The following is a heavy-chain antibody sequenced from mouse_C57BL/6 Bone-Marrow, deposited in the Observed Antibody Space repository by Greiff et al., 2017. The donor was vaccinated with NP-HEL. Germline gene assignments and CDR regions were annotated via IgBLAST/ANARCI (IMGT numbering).Heavy chain of an antibody. CDR1: GYTFTSYG. Sequence: QVQLQQSGAELARPGASVKLSCKASGYTFTSYGISWVKQRTGQGLEWIGEIYPRSGNTYYNEKLKGKATLTADKSSSTAYMQLRSLISEDSAVYFCARRNPRYCYGSILACFACWGQVALVTVSA. J-gene: IGHJ3*01. V-gene: IGHV1-81*01. CDR2: IYPRSGNT. D-gene: IGHD1-1*01. CDR3: ARRNPRYCYGSILACFAC.